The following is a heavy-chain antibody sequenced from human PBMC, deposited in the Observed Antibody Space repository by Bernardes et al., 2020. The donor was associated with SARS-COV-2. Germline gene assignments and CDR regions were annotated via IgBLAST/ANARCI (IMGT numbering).Heavy chain of an antibody. Sequence: GSPSPFCAAPWFHLSGFSIDWVRPAPGKGPEWVSNIPHSGGVKYYADSVKGRFTVSRDNSRNTLYLQMNSLRAEDTAIYYCAKDRVRDGRWEIDYWGQGTLVTVSS. J-gene: IGHJ4*02. D-gene: IGHD1-26*01. CDR1: WFHLSGFS. CDR3: AKDRVRDGRWEIDY. CDR2: IPHSGGVK. V-gene: IGHV3-23*01.